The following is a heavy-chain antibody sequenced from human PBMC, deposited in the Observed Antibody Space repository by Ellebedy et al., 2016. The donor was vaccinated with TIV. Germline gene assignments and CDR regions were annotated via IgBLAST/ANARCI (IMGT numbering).Heavy chain of an antibody. CDR1: GFTFDDYA. V-gene: IGHV3-9*01. Sequence: SLKISXAASGFTFDDYAMHWVRQAPGKGLEWVSGISWNSGSIGYADSVKGRFTISRDNAKNSLYLQMNSLRAEDTALYYCAKDSHGHYYYGMDVWGQGTTVTVSS. CDR3: AKDSHGHYYYGMDV. CDR2: ISWNSGSI. J-gene: IGHJ6*02.